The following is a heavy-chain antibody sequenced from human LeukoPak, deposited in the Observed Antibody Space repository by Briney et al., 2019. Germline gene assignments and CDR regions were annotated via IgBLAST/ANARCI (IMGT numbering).Heavy chain of an antibody. CDR3: ARETKLLANPQYYFFMDV. Sequence: PSETLSLTCAINGWSFSGYYVTWIRQAPGKGLEWIGEINPRGSTIHNPSLKSRVTISLDTSKNQFSLKLSSVTAADTAVYYCARETKLLANPQYYFFMDVWGKGTTVTVSS. V-gene: IGHV4-34*01. CDR2: INPRGST. CDR1: GWSFSGYY. J-gene: IGHJ6*03. D-gene: IGHD2-15*01.